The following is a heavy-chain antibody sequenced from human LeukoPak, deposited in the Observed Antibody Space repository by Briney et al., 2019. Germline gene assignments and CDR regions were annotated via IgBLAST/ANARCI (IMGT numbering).Heavy chain of an antibody. D-gene: IGHD6-13*01. J-gene: IGHJ4*02. CDR1: GFTFNTYN. CDR2: ISSSSSYI. V-gene: IGHV3-21*01. CDR3: ARGGQQLTLDC. Sequence: PGGSLRLSCAVSGFTFNTYNINWVRQAPGKGLEWVSSISSSSSYIYYADSVKGRFTISRDNPKNSLYLQMSSLRAEDTAVYYCARGGQQLTLDCWGQGTLVTVSP.